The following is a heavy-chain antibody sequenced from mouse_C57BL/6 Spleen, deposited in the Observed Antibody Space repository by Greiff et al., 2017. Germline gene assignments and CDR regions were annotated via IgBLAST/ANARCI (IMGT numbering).Heavy chain of an antibody. CDR3: ARFYCEYEVAMDY. CDR2: IYPSDSET. V-gene: IGHV1-61*01. CDR1: GYTFTSYG. D-gene: IGHD2-4*01. J-gene: IGHJ4*01. Sequence: VQLQQPGAELVRPGSSVKLSCKASGYTFTSYGMDWVKQRPGQGLEWIGNIYPSDSETHYNQKFKDKATLTVDKSSSKAYMQLSILTSEDSAVYYCARFYCEYEVAMDYWGQGTSVTVSS.